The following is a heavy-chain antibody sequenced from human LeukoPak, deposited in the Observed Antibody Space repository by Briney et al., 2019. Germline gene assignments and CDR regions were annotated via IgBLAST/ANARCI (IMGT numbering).Heavy chain of an antibody. J-gene: IGHJ6*03. CDR1: GFTFDDYA. CDR2: ISWDGGST. CDR3: AKDGCSSTSCPTRNYYYYMDV. Sequence: GGSLRLSCAASGFTFDDYAMHWVRQAPGKGLEWVSLISWDGGSTYYAYSVKGRFTISRDNSKNSLYLQMNSLRAEDTALYYCAKDGCSSTSCPTRNYYYYMDVWGKGTTVTVSS. V-gene: IGHV3-43D*03. D-gene: IGHD2-2*01.